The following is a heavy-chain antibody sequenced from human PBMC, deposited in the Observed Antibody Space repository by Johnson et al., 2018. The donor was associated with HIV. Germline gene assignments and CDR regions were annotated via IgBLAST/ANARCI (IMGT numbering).Heavy chain of an antibody. CDR3: ARDITAARPSAFDI. CDR1: GFTFSRYG. D-gene: IGHD6-6*01. Sequence: QVQLVESGGGVVQPGGSLRLSCAASGFTFSRYGMHWVRQAPGKGLEWVAVIWYDGSNKYYADSVKGRFTISRDNSKNTLYLQMNSLRAEDTAVYYCARDITAARPSAFDIWGQGTMVTVPS. V-gene: IGHV3-33*01. CDR2: IWYDGSNK. J-gene: IGHJ3*02.